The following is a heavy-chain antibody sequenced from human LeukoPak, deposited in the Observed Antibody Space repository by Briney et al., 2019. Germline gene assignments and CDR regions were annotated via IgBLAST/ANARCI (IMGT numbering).Heavy chain of an antibody. V-gene: IGHV3-13*01. CDR3: ARAPGDYGYYYYGMGV. J-gene: IGHJ6*02. D-gene: IGHD4-17*01. CDR2: IGTAGDT. CDR1: GFTFSSYD. Sequence: PGGSLRLSCAASGFTFSSYDMHWVRQATGKGLEWVSAIGTAGDTYYPGSVKGRFTISRENAKNSLYLQMNSLRAGDTAVYYCARAPGDYGYYYYGMGVWGQGTTVTVSS.